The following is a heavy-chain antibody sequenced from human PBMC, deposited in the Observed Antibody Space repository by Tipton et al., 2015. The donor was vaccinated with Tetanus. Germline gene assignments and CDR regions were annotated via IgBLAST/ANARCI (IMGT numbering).Heavy chain of an antibody. Sequence: TLSLTCAVYGGSFSAYYWSWIRQSPGKGLEWIGEINHSGSTTYSPSFKSRVTISVDTPKNQFSLKLTSLTVADTAVYYCARGGSYSYGPRGFDLWGRGALVTV. V-gene: IGHV4-34*01. CDR1: GGSFSAYY. CDR3: ARGGSYSYGPRGFDL. CDR2: INHSGST. D-gene: IGHD5-18*01. J-gene: IGHJ2*01.